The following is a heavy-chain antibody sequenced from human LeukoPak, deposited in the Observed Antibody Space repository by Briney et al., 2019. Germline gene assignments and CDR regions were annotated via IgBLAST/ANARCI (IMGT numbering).Heavy chain of an antibody. CDR1: GYTFTDYY. V-gene: IGHV1-2*02. D-gene: IGHD5-24*01. CDR3: ARVVAWLQFSGSAFDM. Sequence: VASVKVSCKASGYTFTDYYVHWVRQAPGQGLEWVGWINPNSGGTNYAQKFQGRVTITRDTSISTAYMELTSLRSDDTAVFYCARVVAWLQFSGSAFDMWGQGTMVTVSS. J-gene: IGHJ3*02. CDR2: INPNSGGT.